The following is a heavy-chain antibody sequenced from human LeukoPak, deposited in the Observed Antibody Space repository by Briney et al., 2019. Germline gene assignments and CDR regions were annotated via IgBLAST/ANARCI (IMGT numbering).Heavy chain of an antibody. D-gene: IGHD2-2*01. J-gene: IGHJ3*02. CDR1: GYSISSGYY. CDR2: IYHSGST. CDR3: ARHSPLIVVVPAASNAFDI. Sequence: SETLSLTCAVSGYSISSGYYWVWIRQPPGKGLEWIGSIYHSGSTYYNPSLKSRVTISVDTSKNQFSLKLSSVTAADTAVYYCARHSPLIVVVPAASNAFDIWGQGTMVTVSS. V-gene: IGHV4-38-2*01.